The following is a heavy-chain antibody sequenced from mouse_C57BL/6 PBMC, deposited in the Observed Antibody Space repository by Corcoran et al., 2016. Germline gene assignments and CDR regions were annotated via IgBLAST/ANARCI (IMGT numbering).Heavy chain of an antibody. CDR1: GFTFSTYG. J-gene: IGHJ4*01. D-gene: IGHD2-3*01. CDR3: ARVYDGYYSAMDY. V-gene: IGHV9-3*01. CDR2: INTYSGVP. Sequence: QIQLVQSGPELKKPGETVKISCKASGFTFSTYGMCWVKQAPGRGLKWMGRINTYSGVPTYADDFKGRFAFSLDTSASTAYLQINNLKNEDTATYFCARVYDGYYSAMDYWGQGTSVTVSS.